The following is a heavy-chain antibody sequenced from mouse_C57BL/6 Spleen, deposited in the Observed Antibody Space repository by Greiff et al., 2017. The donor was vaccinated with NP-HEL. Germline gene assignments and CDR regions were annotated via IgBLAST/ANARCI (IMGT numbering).Heavy chain of an antibody. CDR1: DFNIKNTY. D-gene: IGHD4-1*01. CDR3: ARTGAAPFDD. CDR2: IDPANGNT. Sequence: VQLQQSVAELVRPGASVKLSCTASDFNIKNTYMHWVKQRPEQGLEWIGGIDPANGNTKYAPKFQGKATMTAGTSSNTPYLHLSSLTSDGAAIYYCARTGAAPFDDWGKGTTLTVSS. J-gene: IGHJ2*01. V-gene: IGHV14-3*01.